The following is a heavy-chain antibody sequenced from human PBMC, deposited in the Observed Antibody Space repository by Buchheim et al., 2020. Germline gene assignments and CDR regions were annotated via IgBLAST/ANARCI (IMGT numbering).Heavy chain of an antibody. Sequence: EVQLVESGGGLVQPGGSLRLSCAASGFTFSSYELNWVRQAPGKGLEWASYISGSGSIIYYADSVKGRFVIFRDNAKNLLYLQMNSLRAEDTAVYYCARDRGPLYYFDYWGQGTL. CDR3: ARDRGPLYYFDY. CDR1: GFTFSSYE. J-gene: IGHJ4*02. V-gene: IGHV3-48*03. CDR2: ISGSGSII.